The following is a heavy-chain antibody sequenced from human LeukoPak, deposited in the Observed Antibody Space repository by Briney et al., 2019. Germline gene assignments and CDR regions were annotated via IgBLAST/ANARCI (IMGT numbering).Heavy chain of an antibody. CDR2: IWYDGSNK. D-gene: IGHD5-18*01. CDR3: AKDDGYGYVDY. J-gene: IGHJ4*02. Sequence: PGGSLRLSCAASGFTFSSYGMRWVRQAPGKGLEWVAVIWYDGSNKYYADSVKGRFTISRDNSKNTLYLQMSSLRAEDTAVYYCAKDDGYGYVDYWGQGTLVTVSS. CDR1: GFTFSSYG. V-gene: IGHV3-33*06.